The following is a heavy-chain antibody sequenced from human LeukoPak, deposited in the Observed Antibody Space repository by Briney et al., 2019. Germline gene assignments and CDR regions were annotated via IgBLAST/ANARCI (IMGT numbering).Heavy chain of an antibody. D-gene: IGHD3-3*01. CDR3: AGDFRFASDY. CDR1: GFTFTYHD. V-gene: IGHV3-48*02. CDR2: ISSGSSTI. J-gene: IGHJ4*02. Sequence: PGGSLRLSCAASGFTFTYHDMNWVRQAPGKGLEWVSYISSGSSTIYYADSVKGRFTISRDNAKNSLYLQMNSLRDEDTAVYYCAGDFRFASDYWGQGTLVTVSS.